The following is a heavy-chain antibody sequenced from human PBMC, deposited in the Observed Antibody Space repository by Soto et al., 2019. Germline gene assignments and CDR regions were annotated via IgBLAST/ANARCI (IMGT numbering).Heavy chain of an antibody. CDR2: IYYSGGT. CDR3: ASIYDSSGYYYGNNWFDP. CDR1: GASIGSGDYY. V-gene: IGHV4-31*02. J-gene: IGHJ5*02. Sequence: SETLSLTCTVSGASIGSGDYYWSWIRQHPGKGLEWIGYIYYSGGTYYNPSLKSRVTISVDTSKNQFSLELSSGTAADTAVYYCASIYDSSGYYYGNNWFDPWGQGTLVTVSS. D-gene: IGHD3-22*01.